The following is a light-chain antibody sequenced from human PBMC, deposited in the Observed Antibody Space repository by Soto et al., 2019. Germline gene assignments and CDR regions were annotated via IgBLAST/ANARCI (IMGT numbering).Light chain of an antibody. CDR1: QVIRAD. Sequence: ALQMTQSPSSLSASVGDRVTISCRASQVIRADLGWYQHKPGQAPRLLIYAASSLQGGVPSRFSGTGSGTDFTLTINNLQPEDSATYYCLQDYNYPRTFGQGTKLEI. CDR2: AAS. V-gene: IGKV1-6*01. CDR3: LQDYNYPRT. J-gene: IGKJ2*02.